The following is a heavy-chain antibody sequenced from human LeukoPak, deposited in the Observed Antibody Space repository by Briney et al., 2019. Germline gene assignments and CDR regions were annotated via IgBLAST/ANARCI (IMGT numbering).Heavy chain of an antibody. Sequence: GGSLRLSCAASGFTFSSYAMHLVRQAPGKGLEYVSAISSNGGSTYYANSVKGRFTISRDNSKNTLYLQMGSLRAEDMAVYYCARDRDCSGGSCYRYYYYGMDVWGQGTTVTVSS. CDR1: GFTFSSYA. CDR3: ARDRDCSGGSCYRYYYYGMDV. D-gene: IGHD2-15*01. CDR2: ISSNGGST. J-gene: IGHJ6*02. V-gene: IGHV3-64*01.